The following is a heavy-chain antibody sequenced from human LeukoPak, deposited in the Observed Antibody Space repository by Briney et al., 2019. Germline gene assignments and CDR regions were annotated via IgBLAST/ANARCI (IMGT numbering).Heavy chain of an antibody. CDR3: AKDHLSSWYLYWFDP. CDR2: ISGSGGST. Sequence: GGSLRLSCAASGFTFSSYAMSWVRQAPGKGLEWVSAISGSGGSTYYADSVKGRFTISRDNSKSTLYLQMNSLRAEDTAVYYCAKDHLSSWYLYWFDPWGQGTLVTVSS. CDR1: GFTFSSYA. J-gene: IGHJ5*02. D-gene: IGHD6-13*01. V-gene: IGHV3-23*01.